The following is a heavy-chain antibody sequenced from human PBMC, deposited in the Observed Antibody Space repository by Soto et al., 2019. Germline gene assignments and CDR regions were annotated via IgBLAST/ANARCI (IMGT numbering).Heavy chain of an antibody. CDR1: GGTFSSYA. Sequence: ASVKVSCKASGGTFSSYAISWVRQAPGQGLEWMGGIIPIFGTANYAQKFQGRVTITADESTSTAYMELSSLRSEDTAVYYCAREGYVAAAGHFDYWGQGTLVTVSS. CDR2: IIPIFGTA. V-gene: IGHV1-69*13. J-gene: IGHJ4*02. CDR3: AREGYVAAAGHFDY. D-gene: IGHD6-13*01.